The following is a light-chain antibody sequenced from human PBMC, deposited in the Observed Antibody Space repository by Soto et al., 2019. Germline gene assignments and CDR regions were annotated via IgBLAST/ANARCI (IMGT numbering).Light chain of an antibody. V-gene: IGKV3-11*01. CDR3: QHRLNWPWT. J-gene: IGKJ1*01. Sequence: EIVLTQSPATLSVSPGEGVTLSCRASQSIGTYLAWYRQKPGQAPRLLIYDTSNRATGTPDRFSGSGSGTDFTRTISSLEPEDFAFYYCQHRLNWPWTFGQGTKVEIK. CDR2: DTS. CDR1: QSIGTY.